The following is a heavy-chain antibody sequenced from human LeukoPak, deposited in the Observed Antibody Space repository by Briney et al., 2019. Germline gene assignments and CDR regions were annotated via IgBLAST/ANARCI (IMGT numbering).Heavy chain of an antibody. J-gene: IGHJ4*02. Sequence: GGTLRLSCAASGFTFSSYGMSWVRQAPGKGLEWVSAISGSGGTTYYTDSVRGRFAISRDNSKNMLFPQMNSLRVEDTALYYCAKYPEYCSGGVCFSGGLDYWGQGTLVTVSS. CDR2: ISGSGGTT. D-gene: IGHD2-15*01. CDR3: AKYPEYCSGGVCFSGGLDY. CDR1: GFTFSSYG. V-gene: IGHV3-23*01.